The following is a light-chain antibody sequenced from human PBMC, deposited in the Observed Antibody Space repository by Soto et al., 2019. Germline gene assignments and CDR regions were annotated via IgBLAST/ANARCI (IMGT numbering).Light chain of an antibody. Sequence: EVVLTQSPATLSGSPLEGGNLXCRASQSVSSNLAWYQQKPGQAPRLLIYGASTRATGIPARFSGSGSGTEFTLTISSLQSEDFAVYYCQQYNNWPWTFGQGTKVDIK. CDR3: QQYNNWPWT. J-gene: IGKJ1*01. V-gene: IGKV3-15*01. CDR2: GAS. CDR1: QSVSSN.